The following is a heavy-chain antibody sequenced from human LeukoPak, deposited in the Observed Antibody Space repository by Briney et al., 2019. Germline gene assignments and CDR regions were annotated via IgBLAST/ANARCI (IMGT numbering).Heavy chain of an antibody. CDR3: ARTDTTSKGYFDN. CDR2: INQRGSVK. J-gene: IGHJ4*02. CDR1: GFTFSTYW. V-gene: IGHV3-7*01. Sequence: GGSLRLSCAASGFTFSTYWMSWVRQAPGKGLEWVANINQRGSVKQYVDSVKGRFTLSRDNAKNSLSLELNSLRSEDTAVYYCARTDTTSKGYFDNWGQGTLVTVSS. D-gene: IGHD1-1*01.